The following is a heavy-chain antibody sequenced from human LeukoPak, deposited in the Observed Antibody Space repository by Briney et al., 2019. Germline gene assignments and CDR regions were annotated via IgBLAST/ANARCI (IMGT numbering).Heavy chain of an antibody. CDR2: IYYSGST. CDR3: ARQTGSGLFILP. Sequence: SETLSLTCTVSGGSISNFYWSWIRQFPGKGLEWIGYIYYSGSTKYNPSLKSRVTISVDTSKKQFSLKLSSVTAADTAVYYCARQTGSGLFILPGGQGTLVTVSS. CDR1: GGSISNFY. V-gene: IGHV4-59*01. J-gene: IGHJ4*02. D-gene: IGHD3/OR15-3a*01.